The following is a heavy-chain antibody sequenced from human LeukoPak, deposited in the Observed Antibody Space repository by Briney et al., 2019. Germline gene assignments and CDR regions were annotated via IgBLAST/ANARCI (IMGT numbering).Heavy chain of an antibody. CDR2: IYHSGST. J-gene: IGHJ4*02. Sequence: SETLSLTCTVSGYSISSGYYWGWIRQPPGKGLEWIGSIYHSGSTYYNPSLKSRVTISVDTSKNQFSLKLSSVTAADTAVYYCARALPRYSSGWYGGHFGDYWGQGTLVTVSS. D-gene: IGHD6-19*01. V-gene: IGHV4-38-2*02. CDR3: ARALPRYSSGWYGGHFGDY. CDR1: GYSISSGYY.